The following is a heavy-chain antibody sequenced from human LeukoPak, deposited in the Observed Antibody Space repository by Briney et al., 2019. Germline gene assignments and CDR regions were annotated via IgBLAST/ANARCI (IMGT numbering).Heavy chain of an antibody. V-gene: IGHV4-34*01. CDR2: INHSGST. D-gene: IGHD5-24*01. Sequence: SETLSLTCAVYGGSFSGYYWSWIRQPPGKGLEWIGEINHSGSTNYNPSLKSRVTISEDTSKNQFSLKLSSVTAADTAVYYCARGRGWLQLTETDYWGQGTLVTVSS. CDR3: ARGRGWLQLTETDY. J-gene: IGHJ4*02. CDR1: GGSFSGYY.